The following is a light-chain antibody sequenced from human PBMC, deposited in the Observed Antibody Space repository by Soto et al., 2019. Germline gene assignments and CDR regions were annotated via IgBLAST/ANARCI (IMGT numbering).Light chain of an antibody. CDR2: WAS. CDR1: QGVLYSSNNKNY. Sequence: DIVMTQSPDSLAVSLGERATINCKSSQGVLYSSNNKNYLAWYQQKPGQPPKLLLYWASTRESGVPDRFSGSGSETDFTLTISSLQAEDVAVYYCQQYYSTPHTFGQGTKREIK. V-gene: IGKV4-1*01. J-gene: IGKJ2*01. CDR3: QQYYSTPHT.